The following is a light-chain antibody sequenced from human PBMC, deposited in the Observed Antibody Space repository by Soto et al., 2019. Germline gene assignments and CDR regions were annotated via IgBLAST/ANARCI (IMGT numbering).Light chain of an antibody. Sequence: EIVLTQSPGTLSLSPGERATLSCRASQSVSSGYLAWYQHKPGQAPRLLIFGASIRSAGIPDRFTGSGSGADFTLTISRLEPEDFAVYYCQQYGSSPRTFGQGT. V-gene: IGKV3-20*01. CDR1: QSVSSGY. CDR3: QQYGSSPRT. J-gene: IGKJ1*01. CDR2: GAS.